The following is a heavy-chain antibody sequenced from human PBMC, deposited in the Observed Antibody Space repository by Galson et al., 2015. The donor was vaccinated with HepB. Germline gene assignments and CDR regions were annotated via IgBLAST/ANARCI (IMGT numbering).Heavy chain of an antibody. D-gene: IGHD3-3*01. J-gene: IGHJ5*02. CDR1: GCTFTSYG. V-gene: IGHV1-18*04. CDR3: ARVRSSRDFWSGYLWSAPYKETNRKKHWFDP. Sequence: SVKVSCKASGCTFTSYGISWVRQAPGQGLEWMGWISAYNGNTNYAQKLQGRVTMTTDTSASTAYMELRSLRSDDTAVYYCARVRSSRDFWSGYLWSAPYKETNRKKHWFDPWGQGTLVTVSS. CDR2: ISAYNGNT.